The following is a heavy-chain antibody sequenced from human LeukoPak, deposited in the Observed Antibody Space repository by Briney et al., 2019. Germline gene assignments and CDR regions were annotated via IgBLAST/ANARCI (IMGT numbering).Heavy chain of an antibody. V-gene: IGHV3-23*01. J-gene: IGHJ3*02. Sequence: GGPLSLSCAASGFTFSSYALTWVGRVPGKGLGGASAISGSGGSTCYADSVKGRFTISRDNSKNTLYLQMNSLRAEDTAVYYCAILVVPAAMLIGGDAFDIWGQGTMVTVSS. CDR2: ISGSGGST. D-gene: IGHD2-2*01. CDR3: AILVVPAAMLIGGDAFDI. CDR1: GFTFSSYA.